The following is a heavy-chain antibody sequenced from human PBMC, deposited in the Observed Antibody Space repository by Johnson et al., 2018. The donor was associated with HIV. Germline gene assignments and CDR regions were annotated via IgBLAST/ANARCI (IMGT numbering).Heavy chain of an antibody. J-gene: IGHJ3*01. CDR3: ARAPYNWNLGLFDAFDV. V-gene: IGHV3-11*04. CDR2: ISSSGFDT. Sequence: QVQLVESGGDLIKPGGSLRLSCAVSNFTFKDFYMSWIRQAPGKGLEWLSYISSSGFDTYYADPVKGRFTITRDNAKNSLFLQMNGLRAEDTAVYYCARAPYNWNLGLFDAFDVWGQGTKVTVSA. D-gene: IGHD1-7*01. CDR1: NFTFKDFY.